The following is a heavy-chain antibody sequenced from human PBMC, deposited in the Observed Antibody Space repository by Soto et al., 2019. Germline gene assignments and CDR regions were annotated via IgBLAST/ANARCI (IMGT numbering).Heavy chain of an antibody. D-gene: IGHD1-26*01. Sequence: QITLKESGPTLVKPTQTLTLTCTFSGFSLSTSGVGVGWIRQPPGKALEWLALIYWDDDKRYSPSLKSRLTITKDTHKNQVVLTMTNMDPVDTATYYCAHRRRPYSGSFYGWFDPWGQGTLVTVSS. CDR1: GFSLSTSGVG. CDR3: AHRRRPYSGSFYGWFDP. CDR2: IYWDDDK. J-gene: IGHJ5*02. V-gene: IGHV2-5*02.